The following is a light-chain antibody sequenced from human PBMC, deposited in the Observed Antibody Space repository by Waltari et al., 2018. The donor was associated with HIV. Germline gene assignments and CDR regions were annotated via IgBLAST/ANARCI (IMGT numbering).Light chain of an antibody. Sequence: QSALTQPASVSGSPGQSITISCTGTSSDVGSYNLVSWYQQHPGKAPNLMIYEVSTRPSGVSIRFAGSKSGNTASLTISGLQAEDEADYYCCSYVGWSTILYVFGTGTKVTVL. CDR2: EVS. V-gene: IGLV2-23*02. CDR3: CSYVGWSTILYV. CDR1: SSDVGSYNL. J-gene: IGLJ1*01.